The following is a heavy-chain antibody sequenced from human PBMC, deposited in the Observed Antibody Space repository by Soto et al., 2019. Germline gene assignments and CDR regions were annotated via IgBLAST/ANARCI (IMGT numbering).Heavy chain of an antibody. CDR3: EKGDWRRTFDY. V-gene: IGHV3-30*18. D-gene: IGHD3-3*01. Sequence: GGSLRLSCAASGFTFSSYGMHWVRQAPGKGLEWVAVISYDGSNKYYADSVKGRFTISRDNSKNTLYLQMNSLRAEDTAVYYSEKGDWRRTFDYWGQGTLVTVSS. CDR2: ISYDGSNK. CDR1: GFTFSSYG. J-gene: IGHJ4*02.